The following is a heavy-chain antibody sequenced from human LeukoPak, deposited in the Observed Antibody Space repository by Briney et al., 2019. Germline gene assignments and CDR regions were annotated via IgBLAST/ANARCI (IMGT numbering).Heavy chain of an antibody. J-gene: IGHJ4*02. Sequence: GSLRLSCAASGFTFSDYYMSWIRQAPGKGLEWISYISSSRSFTNYADSVKGRFTISRDNAKDSLYLQMNSLRAEDTAVYYCARALKGGLLSFDYWGQGTLVTVSS. CDR1: GFTFSDYY. CDR2: ISSSRSFT. D-gene: IGHD3-3*01. V-gene: IGHV3-11*05. CDR3: ARALKGGLLSFDY.